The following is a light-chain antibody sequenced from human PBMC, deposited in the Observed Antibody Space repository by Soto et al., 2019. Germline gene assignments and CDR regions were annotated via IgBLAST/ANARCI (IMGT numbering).Light chain of an antibody. Sequence: DVQMTQSPSCLSASVEDRFIITCRASQSISKHLNWYQQKTGKAPKLLIYAASTLQSGVPSRLRGSGYGTDFTLTISCMKSEDFATYYCQQYYSYPRTFGQGTKVDIK. J-gene: IGKJ1*01. CDR1: QSISKH. V-gene: IGKV1-39*01. CDR2: AAS. CDR3: QQYYSYPRT.